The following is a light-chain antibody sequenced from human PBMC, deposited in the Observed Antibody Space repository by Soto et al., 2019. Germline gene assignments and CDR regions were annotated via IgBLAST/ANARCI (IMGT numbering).Light chain of an antibody. V-gene: IGKV3-15*01. Sequence: EIVMTQSPATLSVSPGERATLSCRASQSVSSNLAWYQQKPGQAPRLLIYGASTRATGIPARFSGSGSGTEFTLTISSLQSEDLAVYYCQQYITWPRTFGQGTKVDIK. CDR1: QSVSSN. J-gene: IGKJ1*01. CDR3: QQYITWPRT. CDR2: GAS.